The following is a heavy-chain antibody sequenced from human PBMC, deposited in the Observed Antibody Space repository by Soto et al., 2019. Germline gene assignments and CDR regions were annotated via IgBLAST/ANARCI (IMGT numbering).Heavy chain of an antibody. CDR1: GFTFSSHS. CDR2: IGSSTGYI. V-gene: IGHV3-21*01. Sequence: GGSLRLSCAASGFTFSSHSMNWVRQAPGKGLEWVSSIGSSTGYIYYADSVKGRFTISRDNAKNSLFLQMNSLRAEDTAVYYCARQVPVAGFYYYMDVWGKGTTVTVSS. CDR3: ARQVPVAGFYYYMDV. J-gene: IGHJ6*03. D-gene: IGHD2-8*02.